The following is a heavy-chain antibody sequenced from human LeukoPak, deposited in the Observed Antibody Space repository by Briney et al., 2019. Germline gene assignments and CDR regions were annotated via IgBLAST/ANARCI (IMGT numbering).Heavy chain of an antibody. Sequence: PGGSLRLSCAASGFTFSSYGMHWVRQAPGKGLKWVAVISYDGSNKYYADSVKGRFTISRDNSKNTLYLQMNSLRAEDTAVYYCAKYSSSSLFDYWGQGTLVTVSS. CDR2: ISYDGSNK. CDR3: AKYSSSSLFDY. CDR1: GFTFSSYG. D-gene: IGHD6-6*01. V-gene: IGHV3-30*18. J-gene: IGHJ4*02.